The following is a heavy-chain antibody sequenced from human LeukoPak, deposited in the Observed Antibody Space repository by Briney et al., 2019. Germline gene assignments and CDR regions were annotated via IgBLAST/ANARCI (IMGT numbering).Heavy chain of an antibody. V-gene: IGHV4-59*01. CDR2: IYYNGIS. J-gene: IGHJ4*02. Sequence: SETLSLTCTVSGGSISGYYWSWIRQPPGKGLEWIAYIYYNGISNYNPSLKSRVTISVDTSKNQFSLKLSSVTAADTAVYYCARDGAYYDSSGYRLYYFDYWGQGTLVTVSS. CDR3: ARDGAYYDSSGYRLYYFDY. D-gene: IGHD3-22*01. CDR1: GGSISGYY.